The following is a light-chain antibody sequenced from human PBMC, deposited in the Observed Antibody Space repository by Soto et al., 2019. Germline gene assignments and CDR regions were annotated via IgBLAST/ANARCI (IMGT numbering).Light chain of an antibody. Sequence: QSVLTQPPSASGTPGQRVTISCSGSSSNVATNTVNWYQLLPGTAPKVLIYGDSYRPSGVPDRFSGSKSGTSASLAISGLQSEDEGNYYCATWDDSLNGRVFGGGTKVTVL. CDR2: GDS. CDR3: ATWDDSLNGRV. J-gene: IGLJ2*01. CDR1: SSNVATNT. V-gene: IGLV1-44*01.